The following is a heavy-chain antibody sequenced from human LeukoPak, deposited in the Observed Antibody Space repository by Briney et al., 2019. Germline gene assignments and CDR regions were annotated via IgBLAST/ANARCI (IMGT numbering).Heavy chain of an antibody. Sequence: GGSLRLSCAASGFTFDDYAMHWVRQAPGKGLEWVSGISWNSGSIGYADSVKGRFTISRDNAKNSLYLQMNSLRAEDTALYYCAKAFYYYYDSSGFDYWAREPWSPSPQ. CDR3: AKAFYYYYDSSGFDY. J-gene: IGHJ4*02. CDR2: ISWNSGSI. D-gene: IGHD3-22*01. V-gene: IGHV3-9*01. CDR1: GFTFDDYA.